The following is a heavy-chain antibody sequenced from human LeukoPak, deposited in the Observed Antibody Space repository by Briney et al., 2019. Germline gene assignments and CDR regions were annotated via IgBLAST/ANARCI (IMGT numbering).Heavy chain of an antibody. Sequence: GASVKVSCKASGYTFTSYDINWVRQATGQGLEWMGWMNPNSGNTGYAQKFQGRVTMTRNTSISTAYMELSSLRSEDTAVYYCARDAIRITMAFDPWGQGTLVTVSS. J-gene: IGHJ5*02. V-gene: IGHV1-8*01. D-gene: IGHD3-10*01. CDR1: GYTFTSYD. CDR2: MNPNSGNT. CDR3: ARDAIRITMAFDP.